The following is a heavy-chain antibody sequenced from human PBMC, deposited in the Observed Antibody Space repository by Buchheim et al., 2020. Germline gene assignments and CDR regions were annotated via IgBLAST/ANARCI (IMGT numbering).Heavy chain of an antibody. Sequence: QVQLVESGGGVVQPGRSLRLSCAASGFTFSSYAMHWVRQAPGKGLEWVAVISYDGSNKYYADSVKGRFTISRDNSKNTLYLQMNSLRAEDTAVYYCASPPFAAVAGREVDYWGQGTL. CDR3: ASPPFAAVAGREVDY. J-gene: IGHJ4*02. D-gene: IGHD6-19*01. CDR2: ISYDGSNK. CDR1: GFTFSSYA. V-gene: IGHV3-30-3*01.